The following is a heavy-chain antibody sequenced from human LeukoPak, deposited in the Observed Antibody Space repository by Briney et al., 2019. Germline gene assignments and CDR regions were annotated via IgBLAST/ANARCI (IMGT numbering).Heavy chain of an antibody. J-gene: IGHJ4*02. D-gene: IGHD6-19*01. CDR2: IYYSGST. V-gene: IGHV4-39*01. CDR3: ARTLSSGWYPFDY. Sequence: SENLSRNSTVSGGSISSISYYWGWIRQPPGRGVEWIASIYYSGSTYYSPSLKRRVTISVDTSKNQFSLKLSSVTAADTAVYYCARTLSSGWYPFDYWGQGTLVTVSS. CDR1: GGSISSISYY.